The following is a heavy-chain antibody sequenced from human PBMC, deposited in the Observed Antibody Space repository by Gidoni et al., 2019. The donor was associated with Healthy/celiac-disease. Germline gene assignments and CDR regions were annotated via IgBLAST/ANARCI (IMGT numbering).Heavy chain of an antibody. D-gene: IGHD6-13*01. J-gene: IGHJ3*02. CDR1: GFTFRSYS. CDR3: ARGEDSSSWGAFDI. CDR2: ISSSSSTI. V-gene: IGHV3-48*01. Sequence: EVQLVESGGGLVQPGGSMSLSCAASGFTFRSYSMNWVRQAPGKGLEWVSYISSSSSTIYYADSVKGRFTISRDNAKNSLYLQMNSLRAEDTAVYYCARGEDSSSWGAFDIWGQGTMVTVSS.